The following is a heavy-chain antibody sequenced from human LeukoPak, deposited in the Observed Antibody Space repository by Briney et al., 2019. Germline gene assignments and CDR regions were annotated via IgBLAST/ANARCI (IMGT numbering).Heavy chain of an antibody. Sequence: GGSLRLSCAASGFTFSSYSMNWVRQAPGKGLEWVSSISSSSNYIYYADSVKGRFTISRDNSKNTLYLQMNSLRAEDSAVYCCAKDHDGSSNDYWGQGTLVTVSS. J-gene: IGHJ4*02. V-gene: IGHV3-21*04. CDR3: AKDHDGSSNDY. CDR2: ISSSSNYI. D-gene: IGHD3-10*01. CDR1: GFTFSSYS.